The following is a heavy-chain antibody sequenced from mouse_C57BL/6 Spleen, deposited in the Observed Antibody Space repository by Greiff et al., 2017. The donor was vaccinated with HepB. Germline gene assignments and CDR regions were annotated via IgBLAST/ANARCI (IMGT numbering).Heavy chain of an antibody. CDR3: ARGGTTVVSHFDV. CDR1: GSTFTSSW. V-gene: IGHV1-69*01. D-gene: IGHD1-1*01. CDR2: IDPSDSYT. J-gene: IGHJ1*03. Sequence: VQLQQPGAELVMPGASVKLSCKASGSTFTSSWLHWVKQRPGQGLEWIGEIDPSDSYTNYNQKFKGKSTVTVDKSSSPAYLQLSSLTSEDSAVFDCARGGTTVVSHFDVWGTGTTVSVSA.